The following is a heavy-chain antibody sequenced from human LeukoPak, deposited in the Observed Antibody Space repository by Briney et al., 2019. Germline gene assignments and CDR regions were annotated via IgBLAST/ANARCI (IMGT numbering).Heavy chain of an antibody. J-gene: IGHJ3*02. CDR3: AREECSSTSCYMGNDAFDI. V-gene: IGHV4-34*01. Sequence: SETLSLTCAVYGGSFSGYYWSWIRQPPGKGLEWIGAINHSGSTNYNPSLKSRVTISVDTSKNQFSLKLSSVTAADTAVYYCAREECSSTSCYMGNDAFDIWGQGTMVTVSS. CDR1: GGSFSGYY. D-gene: IGHD2-2*02. CDR2: INHSGST.